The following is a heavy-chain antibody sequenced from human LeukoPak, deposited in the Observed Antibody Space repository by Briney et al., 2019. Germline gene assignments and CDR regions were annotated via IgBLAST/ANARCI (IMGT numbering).Heavy chain of an antibody. CDR1: GFTFGDYA. D-gene: IGHD6-13*01. Sequence: PGGSLRLSCTASGFTFGDYAMSWFRQAPGKGLGWVGFIRSKAYGGTTEYAASVKGRFTISRDDSKSIAYLQMNSLKTEDTAVYYCTRSRRGSSSRPRCAFDIWGQGTMVTVSS. J-gene: IGHJ3*02. CDR2: IRSKAYGGTT. CDR3: TRSRRGSSSRPRCAFDI. V-gene: IGHV3-49*03.